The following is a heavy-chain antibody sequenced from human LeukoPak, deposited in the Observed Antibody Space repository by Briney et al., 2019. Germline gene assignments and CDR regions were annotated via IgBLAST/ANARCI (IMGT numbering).Heavy chain of an antibody. J-gene: IGHJ6*02. CDR3: ARHYYGSGSYYDYYYGMDV. CDR1: GGSISTYY. CDR2: IYYSGST. V-gene: IGHV4-59*08. D-gene: IGHD3-10*01. Sequence: PETLSLTCTVSGGSISTYYWSWIRQPPGKGLEWIGYIYYSGSTNYNPSLKSRVTISVDTSKNQFSLKLSSVTAADTAVYYCARHYYGSGSYYDYYYGMDVWGQGTTVTVSS.